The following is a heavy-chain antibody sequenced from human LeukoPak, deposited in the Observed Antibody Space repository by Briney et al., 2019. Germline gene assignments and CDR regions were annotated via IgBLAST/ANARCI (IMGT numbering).Heavy chain of an antibody. CDR3: AKNLGPFDV. V-gene: IGHV3-23*01. CDR1: RFTFNDFA. D-gene: IGHD3-16*01. J-gene: IGHJ3*01. CDR2: IGDAGT. Sequence: GGSLRLSCAASRFTFNDFAMTWLRQAPGKGLEWVSSIGDAGTYYADSVKGRFTISRDNSKNMVYLQLNSLRAGDTAMYYCAKNLGPFDVRGQGTMVTVSS.